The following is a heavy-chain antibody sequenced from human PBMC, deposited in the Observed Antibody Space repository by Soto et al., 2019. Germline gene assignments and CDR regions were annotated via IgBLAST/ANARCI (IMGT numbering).Heavy chain of an antibody. CDR1: GYTFTSYY. J-gene: IGHJ3*01. V-gene: IGHV1-46*03. CDR3: GXXXXXXXXXXXXXXXXXX. CDR2: IYPSGGST. Sequence: VKVSCKASGYTFTSYYMHWVRQAPGQGLEWMGRIYPSGGSTDYXQKFQGRVTMTRDTSTSTAYMELSSLSSEDTAVYYCGXXXXXXXXXXXXXXXXXXXGQXTKVTVSS.